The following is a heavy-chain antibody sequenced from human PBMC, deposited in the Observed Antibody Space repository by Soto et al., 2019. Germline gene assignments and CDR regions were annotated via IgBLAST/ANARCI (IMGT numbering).Heavy chain of an antibody. CDR2: IYYSGST. D-gene: IGHD3-10*01. V-gene: IGHV4-59*08. CDR3: ARHGNYYYGSGSYYNDDAFDI. CDR1: GGSISSYY. J-gene: IGHJ3*02. Sequence: SETLSLTCTVSGGSISSYYWSWIRQPPGKGLEWIGYIYYSGSTNYNPSLKSRVTISVDTSKNQFSLKLSSVTAADTAVYYCARHGNYYYGSGSYYNDDAFDIWGQGTMVTVSS.